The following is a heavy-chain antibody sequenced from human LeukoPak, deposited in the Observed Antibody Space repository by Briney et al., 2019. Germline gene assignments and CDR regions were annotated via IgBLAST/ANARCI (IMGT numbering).Heavy chain of an antibody. V-gene: IGHV3-23*01. CDR2: ISGSGAGT. J-gene: IGHJ4*02. CDR1: GFTFSSDA. D-gene: IGHD2-2*01. Sequence: GGSLRLSCSASGFTFSSDAMSWVRQAPGKGLEWVSAISGSGAGTHYADSVKDRFTISRDTSKNTLYLQMNSLRAEDTAVYYCARVGYCSSTSCFDYWGQGTLVTVSS. CDR3: ARVGYCSSTSCFDY.